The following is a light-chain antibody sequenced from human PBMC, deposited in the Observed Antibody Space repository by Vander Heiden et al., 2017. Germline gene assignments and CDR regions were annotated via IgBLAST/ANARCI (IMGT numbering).Light chain of an antibody. CDR1: RSNIGNNP. CDR2: GNT. CDR3: AAWDDSLSVYV. Sequence: PPSLTQSPGQRVTISCSGSRSNIGNNPVNWYQQLPGTAPKLLIYGNTQRPSGVPARFSGSKSGTSASLAISGLQSEDEADYYCAAWDDSLSVYVFGTGTKVTLL. V-gene: IGLV1-44*01. J-gene: IGLJ1*01.